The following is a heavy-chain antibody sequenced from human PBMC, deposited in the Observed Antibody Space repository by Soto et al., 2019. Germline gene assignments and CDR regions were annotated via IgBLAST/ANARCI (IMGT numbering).Heavy chain of an antibody. D-gene: IGHD5-12*01. J-gene: IGHJ6*02. CDR2: IIPIFGTA. CDR1: GGTFSSYA. V-gene: IGHV1-69*13. Sequence: SVKVSCKASGGTFSSYAISWVRQAPGQGLEWMGGIIPIFGTANYAQKFQGRVTITADESTSTAYMELSSLRSEDTVVYYCAREAAGGFGYKLSKHYYYGMDVWGQGTTVTVSS. CDR3: AREAAGGFGYKLSKHYYYGMDV.